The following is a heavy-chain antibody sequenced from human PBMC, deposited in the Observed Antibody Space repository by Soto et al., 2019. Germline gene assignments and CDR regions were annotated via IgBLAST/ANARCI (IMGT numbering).Heavy chain of an antibody. D-gene: IGHD2-15*01. J-gene: IGHJ4*02. CDR2: ISGSGGST. CDR1: GFTFSSYA. Sequence: GGSLRLSCAASGFTFSSYAMSWVRQAPGKGLEWVSAISGSGGSTYYADSVKGRFTISRDNSKNTLYLQMNSLRAEDTAVYYCAKDLSVVVLAATLNYWGQGTLVTVSS. V-gene: IGHV3-23*01. CDR3: AKDLSVVVLAATLNY.